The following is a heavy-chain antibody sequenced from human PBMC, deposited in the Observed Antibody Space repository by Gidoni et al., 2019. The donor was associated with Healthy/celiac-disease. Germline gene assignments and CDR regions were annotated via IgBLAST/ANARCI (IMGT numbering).Heavy chain of an antibody. CDR1: GFTFSSYG. CDR3: ARDTSPIVVVPAALDY. Sequence: QVQLVESGGGVVQPGRSLRLSCAASGFTFSSYGMHWVRQAPGKGLEWVAVIWYDGSNKYYADSVKGRFTISRDNSKNTLYLQMNSLRAEDTAVYYCARDTSPIVVVPAALDYWGQGTLVTVSS. V-gene: IGHV3-33*01. D-gene: IGHD2-2*01. CDR2: IWYDGSNK. J-gene: IGHJ4*02.